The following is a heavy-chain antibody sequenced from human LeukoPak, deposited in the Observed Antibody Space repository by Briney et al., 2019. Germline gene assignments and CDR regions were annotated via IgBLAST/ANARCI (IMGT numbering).Heavy chain of an antibody. Sequence: ASVKVSCKASGYTFTSYDINWVRQATGQGLEWMGWMNPNSGNTGYAQKFQGRVTMTRNTSISTAYMELSSLRSEDTAVYYCARAGTYYDFWSGYYSGYYYYYMDVWGKGTTVTVSS. CDR2: MNPNSGNT. D-gene: IGHD3-3*01. CDR3: ARAGTYYDFWSGYYSGYYYYYMDV. CDR1: GYTFTSYD. V-gene: IGHV1-8*02. J-gene: IGHJ6*03.